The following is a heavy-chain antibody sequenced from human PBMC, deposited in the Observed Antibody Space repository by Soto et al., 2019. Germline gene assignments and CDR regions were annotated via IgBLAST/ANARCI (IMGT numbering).Heavy chain of an antibody. V-gene: IGHV3-23*01. CDR2: ISGSGGST. CDR3: AKENFAYYDILTGPVAFDY. Sequence: GGSLRLSCAAPGFTFSSYAMSWVRQAPGKGLEWVSAISGSGGSTYYADSVKGRFTISRDNSKNTLYLQMNSLRAEDTAVYYCAKENFAYYDILTGPVAFDYWGQGTLVTVSS. D-gene: IGHD3-9*01. CDR1: GFTFSSYA. J-gene: IGHJ4*02.